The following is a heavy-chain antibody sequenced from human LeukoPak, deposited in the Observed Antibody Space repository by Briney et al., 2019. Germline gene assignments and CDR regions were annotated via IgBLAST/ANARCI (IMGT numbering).Heavy chain of an antibody. CDR2: INHSGST. CDR1: GGSFSGYY. J-gene: IGHJ4*02. CDR3: ATGSGWYPLGY. Sequence: SETLSLTCAVYGGSFSGYYWSWIRQPPGKGLEWIGEINHSGSTNYNPSLKSRVTISVDTSKNQFSLKLSSVTAADTAVYYCATGSGWYPLGYRGQGTLVTVSS. V-gene: IGHV4-34*01. D-gene: IGHD6-19*01.